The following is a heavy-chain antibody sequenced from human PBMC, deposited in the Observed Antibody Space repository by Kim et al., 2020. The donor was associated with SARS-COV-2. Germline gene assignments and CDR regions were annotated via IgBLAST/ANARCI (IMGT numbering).Heavy chain of an antibody. J-gene: IGHJ6*02. V-gene: IGHV4-39*07. D-gene: IGHD1-26*01. CDR2: INYSGST. CDR3: ARAVVGAGYYYGMDV. CDR1: GGSISSSTYY. Sequence: SETLSLTCTVSGGSISSSTYYWGWIRQPPGKGLEWIGSINYSGSTYDNPSLNSRVTMPVDTSQNHFSLKLSSVTAADASVYYCARAVVGAGYYYGMDVWGQGTTVAFSS.